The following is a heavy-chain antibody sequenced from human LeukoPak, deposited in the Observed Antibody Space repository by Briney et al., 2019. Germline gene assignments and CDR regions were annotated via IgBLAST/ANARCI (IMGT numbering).Heavy chain of an antibody. CDR2: IKVDESEK. V-gene: IGHV3-7*05. CDR1: GFTFSNYW. J-gene: IGHJ4*02. CDR3: ARHGDYHYNS. D-gene: IGHD4-17*01. Sequence: GGSLRLSCAASGFTFSNYWMTWVRQAPGKGLEWVANIKVDESEKYYVDSVRGRFTISRDNAKNSLYLQMNSMRAEDTAVYYCARHGDYHYNSWGQGTLVTVSS.